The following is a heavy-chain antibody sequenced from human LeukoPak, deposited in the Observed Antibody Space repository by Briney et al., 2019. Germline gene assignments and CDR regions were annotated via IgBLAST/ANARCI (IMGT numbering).Heavy chain of an antibody. CDR3: VLVLDY. CDR2: IRQDGSEK. D-gene: IGHD2-8*02. Sequence: GGSLRLSCVGSGFNFDEYWMSWVRQCPGKGLEWVANIRQDGSEKNYMDSVKGRFTISRDNTKNTLSLQMNNLTVEDTAVYYCVLVLDYWGQGTQVTVSS. CDR1: GFNFDEYW. J-gene: IGHJ4*02. V-gene: IGHV3-7*01.